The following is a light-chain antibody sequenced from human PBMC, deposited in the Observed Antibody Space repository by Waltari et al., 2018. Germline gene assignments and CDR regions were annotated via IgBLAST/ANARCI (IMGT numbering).Light chain of an antibody. CDR3: QHYVRTWT. V-gene: IGKV3-20*01. CDR2: GAS. CDR1: QSVGSNY. J-gene: IGKJ1*01. Sequence: EILLTLSPGTLSLSPGDSASLSCRASQSVGSNYLAWYQQRAGHAPRLLIYGASIRATGISDWCSGSGCGTFFTLSSSRLEPEYVAVYYCQHYVRTWTFGQGTKVEIK.